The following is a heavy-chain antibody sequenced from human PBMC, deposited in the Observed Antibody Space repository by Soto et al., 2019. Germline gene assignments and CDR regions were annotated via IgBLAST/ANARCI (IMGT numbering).Heavy chain of an antibody. CDR1: EFTFSSDH. J-gene: IGHJ4*02. CDR2: ISSSSSDI. CDR3: AKRVSTYYLDY. Sequence: GGSLRLSCAASEFTFSSDHMNWVRQAPGKGLEWISYISSSSSDIYYADSVKGRFTISRDNAKKSLYLQMNSLRAEDTAVYYCAKRVSTYYLDYWGQGTLVTVSS. D-gene: IGHD3-3*01. V-gene: IGHV3-48*01.